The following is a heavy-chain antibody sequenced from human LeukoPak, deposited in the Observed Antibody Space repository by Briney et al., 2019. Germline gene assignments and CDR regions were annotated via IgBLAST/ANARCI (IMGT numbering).Heavy chain of an antibody. V-gene: IGHV1-3*01. D-gene: IGHD1-1*01. CDR2: INVGNGDT. Sequence: GASVKVSCKASGYTFTKYVLLWVRRAPGQRPEWMGWINVGNGDTKYSQKLQGRVTIARDTTASTAYMELSSLRSEDTAVYYCARDRGGTGDFDYWGQGTQVTVSS. CDR3: ARDRGGTGDFDY. J-gene: IGHJ4*02. CDR1: GYTFTKYV.